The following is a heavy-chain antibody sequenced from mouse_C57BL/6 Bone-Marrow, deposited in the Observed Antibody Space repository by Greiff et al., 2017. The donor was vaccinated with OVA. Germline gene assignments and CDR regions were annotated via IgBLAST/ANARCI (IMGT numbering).Heavy chain of an antibody. CDR3: ARRYGSSYGYAMDY. J-gene: IGHJ4*01. V-gene: IGHV1-59*01. Sequence: QVQLQQSGAELVRPGTSVKLSCKASGYAFTSYWMHWVKQRPGQGLEWIGVIDPSDSYTNYNQKFKGKATLTVDTSSSTAYMQLSSLTSEDSAVYYCARRYGSSYGYAMDYWGQGTSVTVSS. CDR1: GYAFTSYW. D-gene: IGHD1-1*01. CDR2: IDPSDSYT.